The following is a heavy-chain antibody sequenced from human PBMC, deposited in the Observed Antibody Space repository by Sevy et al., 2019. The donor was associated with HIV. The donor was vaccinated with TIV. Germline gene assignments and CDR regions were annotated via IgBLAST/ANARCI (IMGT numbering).Heavy chain of an antibody. V-gene: IGHV3-23*01. Sequence: GGSLRLSCAASGFTFSNYAMSWVRQAPGKGLEWVSGVGSGGSTYYADSLKGRFNISRDNSKNTLYLQMNSLRAEDTAVYYCAKGVGIAVRLPYYYGMDVWGQGTTVTVSS. D-gene: IGHD6-6*01. CDR2: VGSGGST. CDR1: GFTFSNYA. J-gene: IGHJ6*02. CDR3: AKGVGIAVRLPYYYGMDV.